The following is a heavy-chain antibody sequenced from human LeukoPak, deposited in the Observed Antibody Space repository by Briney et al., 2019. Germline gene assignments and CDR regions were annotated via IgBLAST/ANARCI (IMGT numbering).Heavy chain of an antibody. J-gene: IGHJ2*01. V-gene: IGHV3-49*04. CDR3: AKESLSSGWYRVAWYFDL. D-gene: IGHD6-19*01. CDR2: IRSKAYGATT. Sequence: GGSLRLSCTASGFTFGDYAMSWVRQAPGKGLDWVGFIRSKAYGATTEYAASVKGRFTISRDDSKSIAYLQMNSLRAEDTAVYYCAKESLSSGWYRVAWYFDLWGRGTLVTVSS. CDR1: GFTFGDYA.